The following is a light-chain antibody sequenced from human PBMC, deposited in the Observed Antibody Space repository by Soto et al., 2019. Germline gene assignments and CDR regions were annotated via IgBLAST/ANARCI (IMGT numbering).Light chain of an antibody. CDR3: QQTYSTPYT. CDR2: AAS. Sequence: DIQLTQSPSFLSASVGDRVTITCRASQGISSFLAWYQHKPGKAPKLLTYAASSLQSGVPSRFSGSGSGTDFTLTISSLQPEDFATYYCQQTYSTPYTFGQGTKVDIK. V-gene: IGKV1-39*01. J-gene: IGKJ2*01. CDR1: QGISSF.